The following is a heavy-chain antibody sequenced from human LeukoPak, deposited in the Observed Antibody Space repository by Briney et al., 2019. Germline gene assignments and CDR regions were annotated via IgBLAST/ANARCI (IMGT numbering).Heavy chain of an antibody. J-gene: IGHJ4*02. V-gene: IGHV1-3*01. D-gene: IGHD3-10*01. CDR3: AREFGELFYDY. Sequence: ASVKVSCKASGYTFTSYAMHWVRQAPGQRLEWMGWINAGNGNTKYSQKFQGRVTVTRDTSASTAYMELSSLRSEDTAVYYCAREFGELFYDYWGQGTLVTVSS. CDR1: GYTFTSYA. CDR2: INAGNGNT.